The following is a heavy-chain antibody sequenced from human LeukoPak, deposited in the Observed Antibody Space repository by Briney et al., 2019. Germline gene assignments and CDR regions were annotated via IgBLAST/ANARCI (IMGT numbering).Heavy chain of an antibody. D-gene: IGHD3-22*01. CDR2: IIPIFGTA. V-gene: IGHV1-69*01. Sequence: GASVKVSCKASGGTFSSYAISWVRQAPGQGLEWMGGIIPIFGTANYAQKFQGRVTITADESTSTAYMELSSLRSEDTAVYYCAYYYDSSGYYEGYFGYWGQGTLVTVSS. CDR3: AYYYDSSGYYEGYFGY. J-gene: IGHJ4*02. CDR1: GGTFSSYA.